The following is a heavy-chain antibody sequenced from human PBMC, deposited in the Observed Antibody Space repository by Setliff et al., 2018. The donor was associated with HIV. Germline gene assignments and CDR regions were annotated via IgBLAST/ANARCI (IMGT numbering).Heavy chain of an antibody. V-gene: IGHV4-39*07. CDR2: MYYGGRT. D-gene: IGHD3-22*01. CDR3: ARDTDYYDTSAYYTKGYYYAMDV. CDR1: GGSITSNNYY. J-gene: IGHJ6*02. Sequence: SETLSLTCTVSGGSITSNNYYWGWIRQPPGKGLEWIGSMYYGGRTYYNPSLRGRVTISEDTSKNQFSLRLNSLTAADTAVYYCARDTDYYDTSAYYTKGYYYAMDVWGQGTTVTVSS.